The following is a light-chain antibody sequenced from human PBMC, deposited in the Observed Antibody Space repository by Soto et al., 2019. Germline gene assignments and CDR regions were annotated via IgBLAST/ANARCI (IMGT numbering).Light chain of an antibody. Sequence: QSALTQPASVSGSPGQSITISCTGTNSDVGGYNYVSWYQQHPGKAPKLMIYDVSTRPSGVSNRFSGSKSGNTASLTISGLQAEDEADYYCSSYTSSSTLVVFGGGTKVT. V-gene: IGLV2-14*01. CDR2: DVS. J-gene: IGLJ2*01. CDR1: NSDVGGYNY. CDR3: SSYTSSSTLVV.